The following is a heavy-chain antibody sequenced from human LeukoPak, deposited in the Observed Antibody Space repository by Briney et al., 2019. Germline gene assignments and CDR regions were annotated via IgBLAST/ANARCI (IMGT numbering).Heavy chain of an antibody. CDR3: ASHSIAAAGTWWFDP. CDR1: GFTFSSYS. J-gene: IGHJ5*02. V-gene: IGHV3-21*01. D-gene: IGHD6-13*01. Sequence: PGGSLRLSCAASGFTFSSYSMNWVRQAPGKGLEWVSSISSSSSYIYHADSVKGRFTISRDNAKNSLYLQMNSLRAEDTAVYYCASHSIAAAGTWWFDPWGQGTLVTVSS. CDR2: ISSSSSYI.